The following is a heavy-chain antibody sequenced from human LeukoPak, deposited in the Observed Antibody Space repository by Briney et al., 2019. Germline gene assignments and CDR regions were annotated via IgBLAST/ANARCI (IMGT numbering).Heavy chain of an antibody. Sequence: GGSLRLSCAASGFTFSRYAMNWVRQAPGKGLEWVSSISTTSSSSYIHYADSMKGRFTISRDNAKSSLYLQMNSLRAEDTAVYYCARVPTGYSSSWYYYYYMDVWGKGTTVTVPS. CDR2: ISTTSSSSYI. D-gene: IGHD6-13*01. J-gene: IGHJ6*03. CDR1: GFTFSRYA. CDR3: ARVPTGYSSSWYYYYYMDV. V-gene: IGHV3-21*01.